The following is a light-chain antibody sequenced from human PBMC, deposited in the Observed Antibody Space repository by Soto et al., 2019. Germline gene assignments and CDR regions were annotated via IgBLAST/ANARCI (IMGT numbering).Light chain of an antibody. Sequence: AIQMTQSPSSLSASVGDRVTITCRASQDIRNDLGWYQQKPGKAPNLLIYAASTLQIGVPSRFSGSGSGTDFTLTISSLQPEDFTTYYCLQGYNFPHTFGPGTKVDIK. CDR1: QDIRND. J-gene: IGKJ3*01. V-gene: IGKV1-6*01. CDR2: AAS. CDR3: LQGYNFPHT.